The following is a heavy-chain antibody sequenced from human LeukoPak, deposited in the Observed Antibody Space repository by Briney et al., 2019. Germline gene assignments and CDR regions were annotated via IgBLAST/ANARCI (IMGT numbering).Heavy chain of an antibody. CDR1: GYTLTELS. J-gene: IGHJ3*02. Sequence: ASVKVSCKVSGYTLTELSMHWVRQAPGKGLEWMGGFDPEDGETIYAQKFQGRVTMTEDTSTDTAYMELSSLRSEDTAVYYCVCGTNELYAFDIWGQGTMVTVSS. CDR3: VCGTNELYAFDI. V-gene: IGHV1-24*01. D-gene: IGHD1-14*01. CDR2: FDPEDGET.